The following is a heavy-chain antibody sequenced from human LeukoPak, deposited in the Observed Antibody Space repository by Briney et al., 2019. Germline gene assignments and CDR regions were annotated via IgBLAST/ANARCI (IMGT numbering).Heavy chain of an antibody. CDR2: ISTSGSIT. J-gene: IGHJ6*02. Sequence: GGSLRLSCVDSGFTFSGYEMNWVRQAPGRGLEWISYISTSGSITFYADSVKGRFTISRDNAKNSPYLQMNSLRAEDTAVYYCASDLWDVWGQGTTVTVSS. V-gene: IGHV3-48*03. CDR1: GFTFSGYE. CDR3: ASDLWDV.